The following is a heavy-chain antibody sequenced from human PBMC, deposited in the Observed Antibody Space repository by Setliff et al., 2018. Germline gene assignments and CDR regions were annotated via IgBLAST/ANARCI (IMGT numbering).Heavy chain of an antibody. J-gene: IGHJ3*01. D-gene: IGHD3-22*01. V-gene: IGHV4-59*12. Sequence: KPSETLSLTCSVSGDSIFDNYWSWIRQSPGRGLEWIAYISYTGSTNYNPSLKSRVTISLDTSKNHFSLKLRSVTAADTAVYYCASPRLSYYDNGAFPSDAFDLWGQGTMVTVS. CDR3: ASPRLSYYDNGAFPSDAFDL. CDR1: GDSIFDNY. CDR2: ISYTGST.